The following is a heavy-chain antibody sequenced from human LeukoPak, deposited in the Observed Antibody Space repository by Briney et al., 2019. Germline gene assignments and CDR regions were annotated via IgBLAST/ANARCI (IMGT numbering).Heavy chain of an antibody. CDR1: GGSISSYY. D-gene: IGHD3-22*01. CDR3: ARGTYYDSSGYYYGGAFDI. J-gene: IGHJ3*02. V-gene: IGHV4-59*08. CDR2: IYYSGST. Sequence: PSETLSLTCTVSGGSISSYYWSWIRQPPGKGLEWIGYIYYSGSTNYNPSLKSRVTISVDTSKNQFSLKLSSVTAADTAVYYCARGTYYDSSGYYYGGAFDIWGRGTMVTVSS.